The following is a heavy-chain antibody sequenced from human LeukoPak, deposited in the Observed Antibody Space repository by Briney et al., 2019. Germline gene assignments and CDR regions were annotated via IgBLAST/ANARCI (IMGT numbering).Heavy chain of an antibody. D-gene: IGHD3-22*01. CDR3: AHRLNYYDSSGYPVDWFDP. CDR1: GFSLRTSGGG. Sequence: SGPTLVNPTQTLTLTCTFSGFSLRTSGGGVGWIRQPPEKALEWHTLSCWNDDKRYSPSLKSRLTITKDTSKHQVVLTMTNMDPVDTATYYCAHRLNYYDSSGYPVDWFDPWGQGTLVTVSS. J-gene: IGHJ5*02. CDR2: SCWNDDK. V-gene: IGHV2-5*01.